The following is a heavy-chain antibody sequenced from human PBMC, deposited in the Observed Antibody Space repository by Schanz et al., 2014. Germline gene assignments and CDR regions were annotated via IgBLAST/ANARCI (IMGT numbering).Heavy chain of an antibody. Sequence: VQLVDSGGGLVKPGGSLRLSCAASGFTFSTYAMSWVRQAPGQGLEWVSAISGSGGSTYYADSVKGRFTISRDNSKNTLYLQINNLRAEDTAVYYCAYYDVLTGFDYWGQGTQVTVSS. CDR1: GFTFSTYA. V-gene: IGHV3-23*04. D-gene: IGHD3-9*01. CDR3: AYYDVLTGFDY. CDR2: ISGSGGST. J-gene: IGHJ4*02.